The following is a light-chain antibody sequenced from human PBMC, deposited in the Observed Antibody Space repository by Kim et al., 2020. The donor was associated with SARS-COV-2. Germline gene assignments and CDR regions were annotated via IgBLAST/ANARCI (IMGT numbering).Light chain of an antibody. CDR1: SSDIGNYDY. Sequence: QSITISCTGTSSDIGNYDYVSWYQQHPGKAPKVMVYGVDYRPSGVSNRFSGSKSGNTASLTISGLQAEDEAHYYCSSYTTSSTLVVFGGGTQLTVL. CDR3: SSYTTSSTLVV. CDR2: GVD. V-gene: IGLV2-14*03. J-gene: IGLJ2*01.